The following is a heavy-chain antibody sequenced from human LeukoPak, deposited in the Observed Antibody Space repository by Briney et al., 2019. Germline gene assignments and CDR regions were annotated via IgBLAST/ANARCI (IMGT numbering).Heavy chain of an antibody. D-gene: IGHD6-13*01. V-gene: IGHV3-30*18. Sequence: GGSLRLSCPASGFTFSSYGMHWVRQAPGKGLEWVAVISYDGSNKYYADSVKGRFTISRDNSKNTLYLQMNSLRAEDTAVYYCAKDGIAAANKYYYYYMDVWGKGTTVTVSS. CDR1: GFTFSSYG. J-gene: IGHJ6*03. CDR3: AKDGIAAANKYYYYYMDV. CDR2: ISYDGSNK.